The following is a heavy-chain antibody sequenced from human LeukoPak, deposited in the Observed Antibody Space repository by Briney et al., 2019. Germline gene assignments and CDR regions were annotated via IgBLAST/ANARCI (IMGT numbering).Heavy chain of an antibody. CDR1: GYTFTDYY. CDR3: ARVGAYGSESCLVY. D-gene: IGHD3-10*01. Sequence: ASVKVSCKASGYTFTDYYIHWVRQAPGQGLEWMGWISPNSGVTNYAQKFQGRVTMTRDTSISTAYMDLSRLTSDDTAVYYCARVGAYGSESCLVYWGQGTLVTVSS. J-gene: IGHJ4*02. CDR2: ISPNSGVT. V-gene: IGHV1-2*02.